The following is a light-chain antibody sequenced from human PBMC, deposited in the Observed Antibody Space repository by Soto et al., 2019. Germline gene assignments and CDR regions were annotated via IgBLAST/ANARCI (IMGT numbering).Light chain of an antibody. J-gene: IGLJ3*02. V-gene: IGLV1-51*02. CDR1: SSNIGNNY. CDR2: ENN. Sequence: QTVVTQLPSVSAAPGQKVTISCSGSSSNIGNNYVSWYQQLPGTAPKLLIYENNKRPSGIPDRFSGSKSGTSATLGITGLQTGDEADYYCGTWDSSLSAGVFGGGTKLTVL. CDR3: GTWDSSLSAGV.